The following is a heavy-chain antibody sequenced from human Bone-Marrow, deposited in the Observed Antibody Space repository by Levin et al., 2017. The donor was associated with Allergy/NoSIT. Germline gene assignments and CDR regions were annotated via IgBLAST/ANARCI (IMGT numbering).Heavy chain of an antibody. CDR1: GFSFSGYN. CDR2: ISSRSSAI. CDR3: ARESLYFVSGTYYKGFDS. J-gene: IGHJ4*02. D-gene: IGHD3-10*01. Sequence: GESLKISCAASGFSFSGYNINWVRQAPGKGLEWISHISSRSSAIYYADSVKGRFTISRDNAEKSLYLQMNSLRDEDTAVYYCARESLYFVSGTYYKGFDSWGQGTLVTVSS. V-gene: IGHV3-48*02.